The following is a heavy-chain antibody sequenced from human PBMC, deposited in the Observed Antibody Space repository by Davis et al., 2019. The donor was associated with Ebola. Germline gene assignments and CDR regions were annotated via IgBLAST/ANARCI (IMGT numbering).Heavy chain of an antibody. CDR3: ARDRFAVAENARYYYYGMDV. D-gene: IGHD6-19*01. CDR1: GGSISSSSYY. J-gene: IGHJ6*04. CDR2: IYYSGST. V-gene: IGHV4-39*07. Sequence: PSETLSLTCTVSGGSISSSSYYWGWIRQPPGKGLEWIGSIYYSGSTYYNPSLKSRVTISVDTSKNQFSLKLSSVTAADTAVYYCARDRFAVAENARYYYYGMDVWGKGTTVTVSS.